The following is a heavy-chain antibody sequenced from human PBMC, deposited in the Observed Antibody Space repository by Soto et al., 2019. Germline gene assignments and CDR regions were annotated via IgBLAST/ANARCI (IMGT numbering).Heavy chain of an antibody. CDR2: MKPNSDT. CDR3: ASYEEALGFTS. V-gene: IGHV1-8*01. Sequence: QVQLVQSGAEVKRPGASVKVSCKAAGYTFTSLDINWVRQARGQGLEWIGWMKPNSDTGFAQKFQGRVTLTRDTPSSTVYMELSSLRLEDTAVYFCASYEEALGFTSWGQGTPVTVSS. D-gene: IGHD3-22*01. CDR1: GYTFTSLD. J-gene: IGHJ4*02.